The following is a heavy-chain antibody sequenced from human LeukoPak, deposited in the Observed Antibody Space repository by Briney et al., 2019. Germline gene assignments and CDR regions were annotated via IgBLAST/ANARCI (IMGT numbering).Heavy chain of an antibody. CDR3: ARDRAAGRYFDY. J-gene: IGHJ4*02. CDR1: AFTFSSYD. Sequence: LRLSCAASAFTFSSYDMSWIRQPPGKGLEWIGYIYYSGSTYYNPSLKSRVTISVDTSKNQFSLKLSSVTAADTAVYYCARDRAAGRYFDYWGQGTLVTVSS. D-gene: IGHD6-13*01. V-gene: IGHV4-30-4*01. CDR2: IYYSGST.